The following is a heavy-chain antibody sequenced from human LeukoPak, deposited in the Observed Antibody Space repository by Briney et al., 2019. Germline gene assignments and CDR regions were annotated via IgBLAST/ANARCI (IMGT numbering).Heavy chain of an antibody. CDR3: AKDRGAVSGYLDY. Sequence: PGGSLRLSCAASGFTFSSYGMSWVRQAPGKGLEWVSAISGSGGSTYYADPVKGRFTISRDSSKNTLYLQMNSLRAEDTAVYYCAKDRGAVSGYLDYWGQGTLVTVSS. D-gene: IGHD6-19*01. CDR2: ISGSGGST. CDR1: GFTFSSYG. V-gene: IGHV3-23*01. J-gene: IGHJ4*02.